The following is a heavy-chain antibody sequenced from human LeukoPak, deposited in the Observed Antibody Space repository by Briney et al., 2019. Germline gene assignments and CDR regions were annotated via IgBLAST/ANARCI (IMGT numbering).Heavy chain of an antibody. CDR2: VNHSGST. J-gene: IGHJ4*02. CDR3: ARGGLWVVRPVDY. V-gene: IGHV4-34*01. Sequence: SETLSLACAVYGGSFSGYYWCWIRQPPGKGLEWIGEVNHSGSTNYNPSLKSRVTISVDTSKNQFSLKLSSVTAADTAVYYCARGGLWVVRPVDYWGQGTLVTVSS. D-gene: IGHD3-10*01. CDR1: GGSFSGYY.